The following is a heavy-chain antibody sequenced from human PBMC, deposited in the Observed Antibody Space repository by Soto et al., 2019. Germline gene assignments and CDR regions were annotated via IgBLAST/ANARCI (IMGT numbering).Heavy chain of an antibody. Sequence: PSETLSLTCAVSGYSISSGYYWGWIRQPPGKGLEWIGSIYHSGSTYYHPSLKSRVTISVDTSKNQFSLKLSSVTAADTAVYYCARGAHYDFWSGSSCFDYWGQGTLVTVSS. CDR3: ARGAHYDFWSGSSCFDY. V-gene: IGHV4-38-2*01. CDR1: GYSISSGYY. CDR2: IYHSGST. J-gene: IGHJ4*02. D-gene: IGHD3-3*01.